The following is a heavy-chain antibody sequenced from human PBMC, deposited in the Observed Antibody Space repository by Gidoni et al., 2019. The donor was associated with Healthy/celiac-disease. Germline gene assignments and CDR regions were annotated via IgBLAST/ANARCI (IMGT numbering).Heavy chain of an antibody. CDR2: IYPGDSDT. D-gene: IGHD4-17*01. J-gene: IGHJ4*02. Sequence: EVQLVQSGAEVKKPGESLKISCKGSGYSFTSYWIGWVRQMPGKGLEWMGIIYPGDSDTRYSPAFQGQVTISADKSISTAYLQWSSLKASDTAMYYCASPPQDYGGNSAFDYWGQGTLVTVSS. V-gene: IGHV5-51*01. CDR3: ASPPQDYGGNSAFDY. CDR1: GYSFTSYW.